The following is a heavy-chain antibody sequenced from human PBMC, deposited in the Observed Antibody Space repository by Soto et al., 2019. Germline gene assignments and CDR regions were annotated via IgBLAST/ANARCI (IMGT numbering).Heavy chain of an antibody. CDR1: GFTVSSNY. D-gene: IGHD6-13*01. Sequence: PGGSLRLSCAASGFTVSSNYMTWVRQAPGKGLEWVSVIYSGGSTYYADSVKGRFTISRDNSKNTLYLQMNSLRAEDTAVYYCARSSSPGDYYYCYGMDVWGQGTTVTSP. CDR3: ARSSSPGDYYYCYGMDV. CDR2: IYSGGST. J-gene: IGHJ6*02. V-gene: IGHV3-53*01.